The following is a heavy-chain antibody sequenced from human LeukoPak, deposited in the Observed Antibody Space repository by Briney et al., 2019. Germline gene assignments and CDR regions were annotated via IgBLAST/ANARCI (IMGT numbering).Heavy chain of an antibody. J-gene: IGHJ6*02. CDR2: IYYSGST. Sequence: SETLSLTCTVSGGSISSYYWSWIRQPPGKGLEWIGYIYYSGSTNYNPSLKSRVTISVDTSKNQFSLKLSSVTAADTAVYYCARGVVLYGMDVWGQGTTVTVS. CDR3: ARGVVLYGMDV. V-gene: IGHV4-59*01. D-gene: IGHD2-15*01. CDR1: GGSISSYY.